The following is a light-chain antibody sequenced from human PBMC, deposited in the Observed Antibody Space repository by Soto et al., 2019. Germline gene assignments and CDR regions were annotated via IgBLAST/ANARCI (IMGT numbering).Light chain of an antibody. CDR2: AAS. J-gene: IGKJ5*01. CDR3: QQANSFPIT. V-gene: IGKV3-15*01. CDR1: QSVRSN. Sequence: EIVMTQSPATLSVSPGERATLSCRASQSVRSNLAWYQQKPGQAPRLVIYAASTRATGIPDRFSGSVSGTEFTLTISSLQPEDFATYYCQQANSFPITFGQGTRLEIK.